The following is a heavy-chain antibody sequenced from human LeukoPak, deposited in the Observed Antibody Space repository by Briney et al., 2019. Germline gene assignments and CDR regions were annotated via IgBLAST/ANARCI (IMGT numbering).Heavy chain of an antibody. CDR1: GFTFTTYA. Sequence: PGGSLRLSCAASGFTFTTYAMTWVRQAPGQGLEWVPSILSGGNTYYAESVKGRFTISRDNSKNTLYVQMNSLRAEDTAVYYCVKSVASGTYYNNDCWGQGTLVTVSS. CDR3: VKSVASGTYYNNDC. V-gene: IGHV3-23*01. D-gene: IGHD3-10*01. J-gene: IGHJ4*02. CDR2: ILSGGNT.